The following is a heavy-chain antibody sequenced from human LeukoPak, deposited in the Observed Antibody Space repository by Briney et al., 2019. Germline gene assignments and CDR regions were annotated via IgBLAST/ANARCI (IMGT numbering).Heavy chain of an antibody. J-gene: IGHJ4*02. V-gene: IGHV4-38-2*02. Sequence: SETLSLTCTVSDYSISSGFYWGWIRQPPGKGLERLGSIHHSGTTHYNPSLMSRVTISVDTPKNHISLKVTSVTASDTAVYYCARDDSDFAYWGQGTLVTVSS. CDR3: ARDDSDFAY. CDR1: DYSISSGFY. CDR2: IHHSGTT. D-gene: IGHD4-11*01.